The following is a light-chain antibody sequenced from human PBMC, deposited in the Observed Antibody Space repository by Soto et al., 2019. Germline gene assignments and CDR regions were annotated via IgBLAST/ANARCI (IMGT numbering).Light chain of an antibody. Sequence: IRMTQSPSSLSASTGDRFTVTCRASQGISSYLAWYQQKPGKAPKLLIYAASTLQSGVPSRFSGSGSGTDFTLTISCLQSEDFATYYCQQYYSYPPLTFGGGTKVDIK. CDR1: QGISSY. V-gene: IGKV1-8*01. CDR3: QQYYSYPPLT. J-gene: IGKJ4*01. CDR2: AAS.